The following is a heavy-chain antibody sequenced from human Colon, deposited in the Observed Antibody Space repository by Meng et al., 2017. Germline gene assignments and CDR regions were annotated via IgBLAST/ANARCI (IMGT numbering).Heavy chain of an antibody. V-gene: IGHV4-61*01. J-gene: IGHJ4*02. CDR3: ARGASDYDFDY. CDR1: GGSVSSGSYY. D-gene: IGHD3-22*01. Sequence: QAPGPGLLRPSDTRSLPCTAPGGSVSSGSYYWSWIRQPPGKGLEWIGYIYYSGSTNYNPSLKSRVTISVDTSKNQFSLKLSSVTAADTAVYYCARGASDYDFDYWGQGTLVTVSS. CDR2: IYYSGST.